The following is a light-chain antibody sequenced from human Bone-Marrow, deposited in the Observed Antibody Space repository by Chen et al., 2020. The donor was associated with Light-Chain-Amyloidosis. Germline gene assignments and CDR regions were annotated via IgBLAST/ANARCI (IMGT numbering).Light chain of an antibody. V-gene: IGLV6-57*01. Sequence: NFMLTQPHSVSESPGKTVIISCTRSSGSIATNYVQWYQQRPGSSPTTVIYEDDQRPPGVPARFSGSIDRSSNSASLPISGLKTEDEADYYCQSYQGSSQGVFGGGTKLTVL. CDR1: SGSIATNY. CDR3: QSYQGSSQGV. CDR2: EDD. J-gene: IGLJ3*02.